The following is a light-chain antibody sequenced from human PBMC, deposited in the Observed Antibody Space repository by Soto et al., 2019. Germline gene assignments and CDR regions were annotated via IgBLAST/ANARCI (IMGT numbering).Light chain of an antibody. CDR3: QQYYSYPCT. CDR1: QGISSY. J-gene: IGKJ4*01. V-gene: IGKV1-8*01. Sequence: AIRMTQSTSSFSASTGDRVTITCRASQGISSYLAWYQQKPGKAPKLLIYAASTLQSGVPSRFSGSGSGTDFTLTISCLQSEDFATYYCQQYYSYPCTFGGGTKVEIK. CDR2: AAS.